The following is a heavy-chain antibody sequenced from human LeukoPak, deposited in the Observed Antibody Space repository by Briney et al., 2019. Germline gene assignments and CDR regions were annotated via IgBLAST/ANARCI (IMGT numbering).Heavy chain of an antibody. CDR3: AKVGCSSTSCPLSD. Sequence: PGGSLRLSCAASGFTFSSYAMTWVRQAPGKGLDWVSVTSGSGGTTYYADSVKGRFTISRDNSKNTLYLQMNSLRAEDTAVYYCAKVGCSSTSCPLSDWGQGTLVTVSS. J-gene: IGHJ4*02. CDR2: TSGSGGTT. V-gene: IGHV3-23*01. CDR1: GFTFSSYA. D-gene: IGHD2-2*01.